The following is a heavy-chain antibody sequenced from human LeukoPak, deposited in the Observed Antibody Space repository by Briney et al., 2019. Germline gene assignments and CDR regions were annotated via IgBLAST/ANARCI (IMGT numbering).Heavy chain of an antibody. CDR1: GFTFSSYA. CDR2: IGAGGTFT. D-gene: IGHD3-10*01. CDR3: ARHPNYYGSGSYLNWFDP. V-gene: IGHV3-23*01. Sequence: GGSLRLSCTASGFTFSSYAMNWVRQAPGKGLEWVSGIGAGGTFTYYADSVKGRFTISRDNSKNTLYLQMNSLRAEDTAVYYCARHPNYYGSGSYLNWFDPWGQGTLVTVSS. J-gene: IGHJ5*02.